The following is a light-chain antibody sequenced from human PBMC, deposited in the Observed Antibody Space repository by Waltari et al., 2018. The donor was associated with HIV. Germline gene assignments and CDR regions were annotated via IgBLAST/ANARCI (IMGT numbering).Light chain of an antibody. J-gene: IGKJ3*01. CDR2: SAS. CDR1: QTISTS. CDR3: QQSYSSPLT. V-gene: IGKV1-39*01. Sequence: DIQLTQSPSSLSASVGDVVTITCRSSQTISTSLNWYQQKPGKAPKILISSASSLQSGVPSRFSASGSGTYFTLTISNLQPDDYATYYCQQSYSSPLTFGPGTEVDVK.